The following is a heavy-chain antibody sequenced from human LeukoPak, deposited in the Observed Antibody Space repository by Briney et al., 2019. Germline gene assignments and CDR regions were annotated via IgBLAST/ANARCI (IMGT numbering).Heavy chain of an antibody. D-gene: IGHD6-6*01. CDR1: GFTFSNAW. J-gene: IGHJ4*02. Sequence: GGSLRLSCAASGFTFSNAWMSWVRQAPGKGLEWVGRIKSKTDGGTTDYAAPVKGRFTISRDDSKNTLYLQMNSLKTEDTAVYYCARDADSSSSGGWGQGTLVTVSS. CDR2: IKSKTDGGTT. V-gene: IGHV3-15*01. CDR3: ARDADSSSSGG.